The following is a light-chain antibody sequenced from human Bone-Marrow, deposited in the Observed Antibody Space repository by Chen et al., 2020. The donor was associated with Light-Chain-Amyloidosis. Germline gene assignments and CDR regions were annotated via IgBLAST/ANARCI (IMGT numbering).Light chain of an antibody. CDR1: NIGTQS. J-gene: IGLJ3*02. CDR3: QVWNNPTDHWV. Sequence: SYVLTQTPSVSVAPGQTARITCGGSNIGTQSVHWYQQKPGQAPVLVVYEDSDRPSGSPDRFSGPNFGKTDTLPISRVEVGDEADYYCQVWNNPTDHWVFGGGTKLTVL. CDR2: EDS. V-gene: IGLV3-21*02.